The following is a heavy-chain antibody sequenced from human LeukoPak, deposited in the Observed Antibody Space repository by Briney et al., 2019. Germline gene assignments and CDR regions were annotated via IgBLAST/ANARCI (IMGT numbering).Heavy chain of an antibody. J-gene: IGHJ6*02. CDR3: ARDQGVTDPPPYGLDV. Sequence: ASVKVSCKASGGTFSSYAISWVRQAPGQRLECMGRIIPILDIATYAQKLQGRVTITADKSTSTAYMELSSLSSEDTAVYYCARDQGVTDPPPYGLDVWGQGTTVTASS. V-gene: IGHV1-69*04. D-gene: IGHD3-10*01. CDR2: IIPILDIA. CDR1: GGTFSSYA.